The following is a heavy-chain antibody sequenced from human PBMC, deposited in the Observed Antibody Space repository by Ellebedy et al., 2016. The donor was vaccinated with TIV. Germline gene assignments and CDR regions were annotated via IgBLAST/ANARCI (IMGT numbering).Heavy chain of an antibody. V-gene: IGHV3-64D*06. Sequence: GESLKISXSVSSSIFSRYVIHWVRQAPGKGLEYVSVISSTGGSIDYADSVKGRFTVSRDNSKNTVYLQMSSLRPEDTAVYYCAMSGLFDYWGQGTLVTVSS. CDR1: SSIFSRYV. CDR2: ISSTGGSI. D-gene: IGHD3-3*01. CDR3: AMSGLFDY. J-gene: IGHJ4*02.